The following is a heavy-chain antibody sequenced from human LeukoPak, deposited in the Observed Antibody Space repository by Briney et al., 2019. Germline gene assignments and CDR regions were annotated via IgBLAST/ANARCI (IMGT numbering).Heavy chain of an antibody. Sequence: GGSLRLSCAASGFSFSTYAISWVRQAPWKGLEWVSCISTTSSYIFYADSVRGRFTISRDNAKNSLYLQMDSLRAEDTAVYYCAKGRSVVVISPDAFDIWGQGTMVTVSS. D-gene: IGHD2-21*01. CDR2: ISTTSSYI. V-gene: IGHV3-21*01. CDR3: AKGRSVVVISPDAFDI. J-gene: IGHJ3*02. CDR1: GFSFSTYA.